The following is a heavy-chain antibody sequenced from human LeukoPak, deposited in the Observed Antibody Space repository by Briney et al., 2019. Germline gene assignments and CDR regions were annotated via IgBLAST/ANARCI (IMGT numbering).Heavy chain of an antibody. CDR3: ARGGYSYGPREYYFDY. CDR2: IYYSGST. D-gene: IGHD5-18*01. J-gene: IGHJ4*02. V-gene: IGHV4-31*03. Sequence: SETLSLTCTVSGGSISSGGYYWSWIRQHPGKGLEWIGYIYYSGSTYYNPSLKSRVTISVDTSKNQFSLKLSSVTAADTAVYYCARGGYSYGPREYYFDYWGQGTLVTVSS. CDR1: GGSISSGGYY.